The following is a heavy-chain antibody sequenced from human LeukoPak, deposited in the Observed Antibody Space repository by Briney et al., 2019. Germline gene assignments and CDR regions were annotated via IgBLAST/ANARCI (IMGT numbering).Heavy chain of an antibody. J-gene: IGHJ4*02. D-gene: IGHD1-26*01. CDR3: ARDLGGATSS. V-gene: IGHV1-8*01. CDR1: GYTFTSYD. CDR2: MSPNSGNT. Sequence: ASVKVSCKASGYTFTSYDINWVRQATGQGPEWMGWMSPNSGNTSYAQKFQGRVTMTRSTSMSTAYMELSSLRSDDTAVYYCARDLGGATSSWGQGTLVTVSS.